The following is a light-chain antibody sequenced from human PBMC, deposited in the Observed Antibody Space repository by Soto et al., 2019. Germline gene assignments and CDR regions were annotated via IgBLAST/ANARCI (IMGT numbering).Light chain of an antibody. CDR1: QSLLYSNGNNY. CDR2: LGS. Sequence: DIVLTQSPVSLPVTPGEAASISCRSSQSLLYSNGNNYLDWYLQKPGQSPQLLIYLGSNRASGVPDRFSGSGSGTDFTLKISRVEAEYVGVYYCMQGLHPPLTVGGGTKVEIK. J-gene: IGKJ4*01. V-gene: IGKV2-28*01. CDR3: MQGLHPPLT.